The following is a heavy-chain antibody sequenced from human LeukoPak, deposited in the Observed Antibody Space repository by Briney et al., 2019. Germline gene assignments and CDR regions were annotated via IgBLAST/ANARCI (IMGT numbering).Heavy chain of an antibody. V-gene: IGHV1-2*02. D-gene: IGHD3-16*01. CDR3: ARERGIGGAFDI. Sequence: ASVKVSCKASGYTFTGYHMHWVRQAPGQGLEWMGWINPNSGGTNYAQKFQGRVTMTRDTSINTAYLELSSLSSEDTAVYYCARERGIGGAFDIWGQGTMVTVSS. CDR1: GYTFTGYH. CDR2: INPNSGGT. J-gene: IGHJ3*02.